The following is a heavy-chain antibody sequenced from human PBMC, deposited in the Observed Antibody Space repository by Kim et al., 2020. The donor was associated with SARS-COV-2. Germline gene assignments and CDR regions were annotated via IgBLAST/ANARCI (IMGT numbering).Heavy chain of an antibody. J-gene: IGHJ6*02. D-gene: IGHD6-13*01. CDR3: ARGIAAAGTYYYYYYGMDV. Sequence: SETLSLTCAVYGGSFSGYYWSWIRQPPGKGREWIGEINHSGSTNYKPSLKSRVTISVDTSKNQFSLKLSSVTAADTAVYYCARGIAAAGTYYYYYYGMDVWGQGTTVTVSS. V-gene: IGHV4-34*01. CDR1: GGSFSGYY. CDR2: INHSGST.